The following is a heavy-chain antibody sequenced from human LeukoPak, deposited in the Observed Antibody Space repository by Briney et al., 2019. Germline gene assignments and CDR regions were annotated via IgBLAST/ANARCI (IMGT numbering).Heavy chain of an antibody. V-gene: IGHV3-9*01. J-gene: IGHJ5*02. CDR3: AKDISQLPSPTNWFDP. CDR2: ISWNSGSI. D-gene: IGHD2-2*01. Sequence: PGRSLRLSCAASGFTFDDYAMHWVRQAPGKGLEWVSGISWNSGSIGYADSVKGRFTISRDNAKNSLYLQMNSLGAEDTALYYCAKDISQLPSPTNWFDPWGQGTLVTVSS. CDR1: GFTFDDYA.